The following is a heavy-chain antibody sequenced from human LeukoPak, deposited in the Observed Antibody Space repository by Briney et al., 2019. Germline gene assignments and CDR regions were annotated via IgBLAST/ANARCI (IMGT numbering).Heavy chain of an antibody. CDR3: ARLRLSYYYDSSGYKATDY. J-gene: IGHJ4*02. CDR1: GGTFSSYA. Sequence: SVKVSCKASGGTFSSYAISWVRQAPGQGLEWMGGIIPIFGTANYARKFQGRVTITADESTSTAYMELSSLRSEDTAVYYCARLRLSYYYDSSGYKATDYWGQGTLVTVSS. V-gene: IGHV1-69*13. D-gene: IGHD3-22*01. CDR2: IIPIFGTA.